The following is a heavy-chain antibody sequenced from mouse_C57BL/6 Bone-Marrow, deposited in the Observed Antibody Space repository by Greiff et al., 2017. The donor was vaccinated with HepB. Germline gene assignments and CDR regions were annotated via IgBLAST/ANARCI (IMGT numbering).Heavy chain of an antibody. CDR2: ISDGGRYT. J-gene: IGHJ3*01. D-gene: IGHD2-10*01. CDR3: ARTYFGFAY. V-gene: IGHV5-4*03. Sequence: EVMLVESGGGLVKPGGSLKLSCAASGFTFSSYAMSWVRQTPEKRLEWVATISDGGRYTYSPDNVKGRFTISRDNAKNHLYLQMSHLKSEDTAVYYCARTYFGFAYWGPGTLVTVSA. CDR1: GFTFSSYA.